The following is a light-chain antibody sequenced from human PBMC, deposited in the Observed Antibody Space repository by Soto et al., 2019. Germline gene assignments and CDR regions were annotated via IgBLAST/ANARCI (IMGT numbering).Light chain of an antibody. Sequence: DIQMTQSPSTLSASVGDRVTITCRASQSISSWLAWYQQKPGKAPKLLIYDASSLESGVPSRFSGSGSVTEFNLTISSLQPDDVATYYCQQYNSYSWTFGQGTKVEIK. CDR2: DAS. CDR1: QSISSW. J-gene: IGKJ1*01. V-gene: IGKV1-5*01. CDR3: QQYNSYSWT.